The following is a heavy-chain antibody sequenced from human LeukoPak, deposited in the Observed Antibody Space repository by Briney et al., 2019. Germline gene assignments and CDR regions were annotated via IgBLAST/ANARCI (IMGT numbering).Heavy chain of an antibody. Sequence: SETLSLTCTVSGYSISSGYYWGWIRQPPGKGLEWIGSIFPSGSTYYNPSLKSRVTISVDTSKNHFSLKLSSVTAADTAVYYCARGQYYYDSSAYYRFFDPWGQGTLVTVSS. D-gene: IGHD3-22*01. CDR3: ARGQYYYDSSAYYRFFDP. J-gene: IGHJ5*02. CDR1: GYSISSGYY. V-gene: IGHV4-38-2*02. CDR2: IFPSGST.